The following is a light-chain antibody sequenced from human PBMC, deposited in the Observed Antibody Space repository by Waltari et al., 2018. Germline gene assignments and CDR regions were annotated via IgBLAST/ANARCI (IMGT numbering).Light chain of an antibody. V-gene: IGLV4-69*01. Sequence: LVLTQSPSASASLGASVKITCTLSSGHSSNIIAWLQQQPGKGPRYSMKVNSDGSHRTGDEIPVRFSGSSSGAERYLTISSLQSEDEADYYCETGGHGTWVFGGGTKLTVL. CDR1: SGHSSNI. CDR3: ETGGHGTWV. J-gene: IGLJ3*02. CDR2: VNSDGSH.